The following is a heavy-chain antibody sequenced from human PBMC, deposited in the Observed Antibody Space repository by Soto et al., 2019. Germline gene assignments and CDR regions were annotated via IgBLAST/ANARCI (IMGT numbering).Heavy chain of an antibody. Sequence: QVQLVQSGAEVEKPGSSVRVSCKASGAAFNTITINWVRQAPGQGLEWMGGFGPVFGSATYAQKFQGRVAITADASTSTFYMELSRLNSEDTALYYCVREDDTTGSYSWFDPWGQGTLVTVSS. CDR2: FGPVFGSA. V-gene: IGHV1-69*01. CDR3: VREDDTTGSYSWFDP. D-gene: IGHD3-10*01. J-gene: IGHJ5*02. CDR1: GAAFNTIT.